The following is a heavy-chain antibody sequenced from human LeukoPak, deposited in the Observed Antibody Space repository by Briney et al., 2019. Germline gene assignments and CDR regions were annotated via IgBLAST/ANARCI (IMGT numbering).Heavy chain of an antibody. CDR1: GFTFDDYA. CDR3: ARVSGGGWVVPAAIVDY. V-gene: IGHV3-9*01. CDR2: ISWNSGSI. Sequence: PGRSLRLSCAASGFTFDDYAMHWVRQAPGKGLEWVSGISWNSGSIGYADSVKGRFTISRDNAKNSLYLQMNSLRAEDTAVYYCARVSGGGWVVPAAIVDYWGQGTLVTVSS. J-gene: IGHJ4*02. D-gene: IGHD2-2*01.